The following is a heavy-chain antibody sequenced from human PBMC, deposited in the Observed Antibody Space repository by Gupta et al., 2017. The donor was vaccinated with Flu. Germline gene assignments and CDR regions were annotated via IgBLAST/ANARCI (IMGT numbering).Heavy chain of an antibody. CDR1: GYTFSSYG. CDR3: ATDRGPVLPSAMAGLDV. D-gene: IGHD2-2*01. CDR2: ISADTGDT. Sequence: QVQLVQSGVEVKKPGASVKVSCKASGYTFSSYGINWVRQAPGQGLEWMGWISADTGDTNYAQSVKGRVTMTTDTSTRTAYMELRNLRSADTGVYYCATDRGPVLPSAMAGLDVWGQGTTVTVSS. J-gene: IGHJ6*02. V-gene: IGHV1-18*01.